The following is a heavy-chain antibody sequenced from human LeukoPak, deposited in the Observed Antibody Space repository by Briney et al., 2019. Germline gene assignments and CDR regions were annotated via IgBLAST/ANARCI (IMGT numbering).Heavy chain of an antibody. J-gene: IGHJ4*02. V-gene: IGHV4-34*01. D-gene: IGHD2-2*02. CDR1: GGSFSGYY. Sequence: SETLSLTCAVYGGSFSGYYWSWIRQPPGKGLEWIGEINHSGSTNYNPSLKSRVTISVDTSKNQFSLKLSSVTAADTAVYYCARSFGGYCSSTSCYNFDYWGQGTLVTVSS. CDR3: ARSFGGYCSSTSCYNFDY. CDR2: INHSGST.